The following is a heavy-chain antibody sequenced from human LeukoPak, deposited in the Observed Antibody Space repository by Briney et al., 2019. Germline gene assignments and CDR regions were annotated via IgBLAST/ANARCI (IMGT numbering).Heavy chain of an antibody. CDR3: ASGVVVAATQRFDY. D-gene: IGHD2-15*01. J-gene: IGHJ4*02. Sequence: SVKVSCKASGGTFSSYAISWVRQAPGQGLEWMGGIIPIFGTANYAQKFQGRVTITADESTSTAYMELSSLRSEDTAVYYCASGVVVAATQRFDYWGQGPLVTVSS. CDR1: GGTFSSYA. CDR2: IIPIFGTA. V-gene: IGHV1-69*01.